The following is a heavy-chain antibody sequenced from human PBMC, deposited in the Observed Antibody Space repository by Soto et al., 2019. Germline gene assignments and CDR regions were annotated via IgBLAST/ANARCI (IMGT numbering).Heavy chain of an antibody. CDR3: ARHFTVTLYYYYGMDV. Sequence: SSETLSLTCTVSGGSISSSSYYWGWIRQPPGKGLEWIGSIYYSGSTYYNPSLKSRVTISVDTSKNQFSLKLSSVTAADTAVYYCARHFTVTLYYYYGMDVWGQGTTVTVSS. CDR1: GGSISSSSYY. D-gene: IGHD4-17*01. V-gene: IGHV4-39*01. J-gene: IGHJ6*02. CDR2: IYYSGST.